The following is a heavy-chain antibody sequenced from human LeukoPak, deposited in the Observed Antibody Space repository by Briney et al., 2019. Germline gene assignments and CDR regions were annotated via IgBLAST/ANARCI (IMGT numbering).Heavy chain of an antibody. CDR3: ATTSEFRGHSTIDH. CDR1: GFSFNDNH. V-gene: IGHV3-11*04. Sequence: PGGSLRLSCAAPGFSFNDNHMSRVRQAPGKGPEWISYIGNSGSTIFYGDSVKGRFTISRDNTKKLVFLEMNSLQVEDTAVYFCATTSEFRGHSTIDHWGQGILVTVSS. J-gene: IGHJ4*02. CDR2: IGNSGSTI. D-gene: IGHD3-10*01.